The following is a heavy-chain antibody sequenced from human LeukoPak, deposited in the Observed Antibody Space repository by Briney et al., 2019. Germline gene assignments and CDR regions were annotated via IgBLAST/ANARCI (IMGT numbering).Heavy chain of an antibody. CDR1: EFTVSSNS. CDR2: IYTGGST. Sequence: GGSLRLSCSASEFTVSSNSMSWVRQAPGKGLEWVSVIYTGGSTYYADSVKGRFTISRDNSKNTLYLQMNSLRGEDTAVYYWARMTSVNAFDYWGQGTLVTVSS. CDR3: ARMTSVNAFDY. V-gene: IGHV3-66*02. J-gene: IGHJ4*02.